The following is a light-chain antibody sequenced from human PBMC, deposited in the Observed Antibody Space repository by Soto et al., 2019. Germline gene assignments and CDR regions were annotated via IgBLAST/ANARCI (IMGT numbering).Light chain of an antibody. V-gene: IGLV2-14*01. CDR1: SSDVGGYNY. CDR3: SSYTSSSTLYV. J-gene: IGLJ1*01. CDR2: EVS. Sequence: QSALTQPASVSGSPGQSITISCTGNSSDVGGYNYVSWYQQHPGKAPKLMIFEVSSRPSGVSYRFSGSKSGNTASLTISGLQAEDEAEYYCSSYTSSSTLYVFGSGTKLTVL.